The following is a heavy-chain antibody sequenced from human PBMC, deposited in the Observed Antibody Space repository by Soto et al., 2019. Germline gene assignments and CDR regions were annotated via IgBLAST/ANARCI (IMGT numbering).Heavy chain of an antibody. Sequence: QVQLVESGGGVVQPGRSLRLSCAASGFTFSSYGMHWVRQAPGKGLEWVAVIAYAGSNKYYADSVKGRFTISRDNSKNTLYLQMNSLRAEDTAVYYCAKDFEDGSGSFYYYGMDVWGQGTTVTVSS. CDR1: GFTFSSYG. D-gene: IGHD3-10*01. CDR2: IAYAGSNK. CDR3: AKDFEDGSGSFYYYGMDV. V-gene: IGHV3-30*18. J-gene: IGHJ6*02.